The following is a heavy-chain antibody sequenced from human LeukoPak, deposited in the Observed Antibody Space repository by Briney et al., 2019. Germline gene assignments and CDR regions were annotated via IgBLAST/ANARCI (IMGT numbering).Heavy chain of an antibody. J-gene: IGHJ4*02. D-gene: IGHD3-16*02. CDR1: GSTFSSYG. CDR2: ISYDGSNK. V-gene: IGHV3-30*18. CDR3: AKDGAFGGVIVEYYFDY. Sequence: GGSLRLSCAASGSTFSSYGMHWVRQAPGKGLEWVAVISYDGSNKYYADSVKGRFTISRDNSKNTLYLQMNSLRAEDTAVYYCAKDGAFGGVIVEYYFDYWGQGTLVTVSS.